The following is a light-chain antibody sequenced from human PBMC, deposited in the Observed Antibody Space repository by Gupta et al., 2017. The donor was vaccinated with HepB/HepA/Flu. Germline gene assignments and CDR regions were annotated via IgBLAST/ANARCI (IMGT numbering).Light chain of an antibody. CDR1: SSDIGGFDA. J-gene: IGLJ3*02. CDR3: SSFRTGYTLGV. V-gene: IGLV2-14*01. CDR2: NVN. Sequence: QSALTQPASVSGSPGPSITISCTGSSSDIGGFDAVSWYQQHPGKAPRLLIYNVNNRPSGIFYRFSGSKSGNTASLTISGLQPEDEAIYYCSSFRTGYTLGVFGGGTRLTVL.